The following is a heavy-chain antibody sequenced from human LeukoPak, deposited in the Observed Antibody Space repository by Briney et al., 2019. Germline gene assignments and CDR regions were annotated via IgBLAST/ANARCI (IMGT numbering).Heavy chain of an antibody. CDR3: ARDYGYYGSGPLGYVRDY. V-gene: IGHV4-39*07. D-gene: IGHD3-10*01. CDR1: GGSISSSSYY. J-gene: IGHJ4*02. CDR2: IYYSGST. Sequence: SETLSLTCTVSGGSISSSSYYWGWIRQPPGKGLEWIGSIYYSGSTYYNPSLKSRVTISVDTSKNQFSLKLSSVTAADTAVYYCARDYGYYGSGPLGYVRDYWGQGTLVTVSS.